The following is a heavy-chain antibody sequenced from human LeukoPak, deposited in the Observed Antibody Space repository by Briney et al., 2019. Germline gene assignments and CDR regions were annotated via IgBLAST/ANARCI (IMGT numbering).Heavy chain of an antibody. D-gene: IGHD4-17*01. CDR3: ARGLREPDY. V-gene: IGHV3-64*01. J-gene: IGHJ4*02. CDR1: GFTFSSYA. Sequence: GGSLRLSCAASGFTFSSYAMHWVRQAPGKGLEYVSAISSNGGSTYYANSVKGRFTISRDNSKNTLYLQMGSLRAEDMAVYYCARGLREPDYWGQGTLVTVSS. CDR2: ISSNGGST.